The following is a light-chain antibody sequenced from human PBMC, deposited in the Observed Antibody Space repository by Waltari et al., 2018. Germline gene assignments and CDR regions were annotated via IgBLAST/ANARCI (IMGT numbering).Light chain of an antibody. V-gene: IGKV3-20*01. CDR2: GAS. CDR3: QQYGSSIMYT. J-gene: IGKJ2*01. Sequence: IVLTQSPGTLSLAPGERAALSCRASQSLTKKYLAWYQQKPGQAPRLLIYGASSRAAGIPDRFSGSGSGTDFTLTISRLEPEDFGVYYCQQYGSSIMYTFGQGTKLEIK. CDR1: QSLTKKY.